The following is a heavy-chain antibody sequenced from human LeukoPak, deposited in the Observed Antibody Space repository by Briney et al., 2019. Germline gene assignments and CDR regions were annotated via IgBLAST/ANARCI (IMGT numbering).Heavy chain of an antibody. CDR3: ARDQGVRGGYYFDY. CDR2: INHSGST. CDR1: GGSFSGYY. J-gene: IGHJ4*02. Sequence: SETLSLTCAVYGGSFSGYYWSWIRQPPGKGLEWIGEINHSGSTNYNPSLKSRVTISVDTSKNQFSLKLSSVTAADTAVYYCARDQGVRGGYYFDYWGQGTLVTVSS. D-gene: IGHD3-10*01. V-gene: IGHV4-34*01.